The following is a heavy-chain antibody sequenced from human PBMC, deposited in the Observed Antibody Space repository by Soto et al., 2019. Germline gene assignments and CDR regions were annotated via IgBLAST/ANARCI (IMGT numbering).Heavy chain of an antibody. Sequence: QAQLVESGGGVVQPGRSLRLSCAASGFALNYFAMYWVRQAPGKGLEWVAVISYDGSKKEYAESVNGRFTISRDSSKNTLFLQLNSLGIEDTGIYFCAKGIGSDGYNSGLDWGQGTLVTVSS. V-gene: IGHV3-30*18. CDR3: AKGIGSDGYNSGLD. CDR1: GFALNYFA. CDR2: ISYDGSKK. D-gene: IGHD2-21*02. J-gene: IGHJ4*02.